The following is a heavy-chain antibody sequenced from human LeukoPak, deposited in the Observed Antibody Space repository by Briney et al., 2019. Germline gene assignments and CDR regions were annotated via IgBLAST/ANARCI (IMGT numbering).Heavy chain of an antibody. CDR3: ARGCITTSCMDY. D-gene: IGHD2-2*01. J-gene: IGHJ4*02. Sequence: PSETLSLTCALSGGSFSTYYWSWIRQPPGKGLEWIGEINHSGSTNYNPSLKSRVTISVDTSKNQFSLKVGSVTAADTALYYCARGCITTSCMDYWGQGTLVTVSS. CDR2: INHSGST. CDR1: GGSFSTYY. V-gene: IGHV4-34*01.